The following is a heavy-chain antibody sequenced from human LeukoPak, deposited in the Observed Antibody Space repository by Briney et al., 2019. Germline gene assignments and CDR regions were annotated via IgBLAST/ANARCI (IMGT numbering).Heavy chain of an antibody. V-gene: IGHV6-1*01. CDR2: TYYRSKLYN. J-gene: IGHJ3*02. D-gene: IGHD3-10*01. CDR1: GDSFSSNSAA. Sequence: SQTLSLTCAISGDSFSSNSAAWNWIRQSPSRGLEWLGRTYYRSKLYNDYAVSVKSRITINPDTSKNQFSLQLNSVTPEDTAVYYCARDRITMVRGVIINDDAFDIWGQGTMVTVSS. CDR3: ARDRITMVRGVIINDDAFDI.